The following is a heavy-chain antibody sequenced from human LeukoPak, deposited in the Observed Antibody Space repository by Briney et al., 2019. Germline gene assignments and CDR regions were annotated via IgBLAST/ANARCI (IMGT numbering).Heavy chain of an antibody. D-gene: IGHD5-18*01. CDR1: GFTFSDYY. Sequence: GGSLRLSCAASGFTFSDYYMSWIRQAPGKGLEWVSYISSSSSYTNYADSVKGRFTISRDNAKNSLYLQMNSLRAEDTAVYYRARSLFGGRYSYGYWGQGTLVTVSS. J-gene: IGHJ4*02. CDR2: ISSSSSYT. V-gene: IGHV3-11*06. CDR3: ARSLFGGRYSYGY.